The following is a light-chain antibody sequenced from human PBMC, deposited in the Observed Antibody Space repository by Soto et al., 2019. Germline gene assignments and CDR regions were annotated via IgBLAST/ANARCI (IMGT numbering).Light chain of an antibody. CDR1: QSLLHRNGKNY. CDR2: LGS. Sequence: DIVMTQSPFSLAVTPGESACISCRSSQSLLHRNGKNYLDWYLQKPGQSPQLLIYLGSNRASGVPDRFSGSVSGTDFTLKISRVEAEDVGLYYCMQALQAPLTFGQGTKVDIK. V-gene: IGKV2-28*01. J-gene: IGKJ1*01. CDR3: MQALQAPLT.